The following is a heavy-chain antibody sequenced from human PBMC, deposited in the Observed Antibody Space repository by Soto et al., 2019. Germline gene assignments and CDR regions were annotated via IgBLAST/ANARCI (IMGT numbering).Heavy chain of an antibody. J-gene: IGHJ6*03. Sequence: GGSLRLSCAASGFTFSSYGMHWVRQAPGKGLEWVAVIWYDGSNKYYADSVKGRFTISRDNSKNTLYLQMNSLRAEDTAVYYCARAANYYGSGSPASGTDYYYYYMDVWGKGTTVTVSS. CDR3: ARAANYYGSGSPASGTDYYYYYMDV. D-gene: IGHD3-10*01. V-gene: IGHV3-33*01. CDR2: IWYDGSNK. CDR1: GFTFSSYG.